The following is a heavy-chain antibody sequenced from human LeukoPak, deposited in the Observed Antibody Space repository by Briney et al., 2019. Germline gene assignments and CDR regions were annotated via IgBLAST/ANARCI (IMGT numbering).Heavy chain of an antibody. D-gene: IGHD4-17*01. CDR3: ARARMTTVTTWYYYYGMDV. J-gene: IGHJ6*02. Sequence: GGSLRLSCAASGFTFSSYSMNWVRQTPGKGLEWVSSISSSSTYIYYADSVKGRFTISRDNAKNSLYLQMNTLRAEDTAVYYCARARMTTVTTWYYYYGMDVWGQGTLVTVSS. V-gene: IGHV3-21*01. CDR1: GFTFSSYS. CDR2: ISSSSTYI.